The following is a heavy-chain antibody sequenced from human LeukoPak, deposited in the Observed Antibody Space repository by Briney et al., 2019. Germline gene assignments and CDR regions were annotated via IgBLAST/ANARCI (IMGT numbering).Heavy chain of an antibody. J-gene: IGHJ4*02. CDR1: GFTFSTYS. D-gene: IGHD4-17*01. Sequence: PGGSLRLSCAASGFTFSTYSMNWVRQAPGKGLEWVSYISSSSSTIYYADSAKGRFTISRDNAKNSLYLQMNSLRAEDTAVYYCAKGEKTTVTTPDYWGQGTLVTVSP. CDR2: ISSSSSTI. V-gene: IGHV3-48*01. CDR3: AKGEKTTVTTPDY.